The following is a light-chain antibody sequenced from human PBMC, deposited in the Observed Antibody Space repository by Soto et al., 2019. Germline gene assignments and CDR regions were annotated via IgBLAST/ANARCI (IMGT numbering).Light chain of an antibody. Sequence: ALCLPSSVCAFPGQSIPISYTGTSSHVGTYNRVSWYQQSPGKAPKIMIYDVSKRPSGVPDRFSGSKYGNTASLTISGLQTEDEADYYCCSYAGNYSYVFGTGTKVTVL. CDR2: DVS. CDR1: SSHVGTYNR. J-gene: IGLJ1*01. V-gene: IGLV2-11*01. CDR3: CSYAGNYSYV.